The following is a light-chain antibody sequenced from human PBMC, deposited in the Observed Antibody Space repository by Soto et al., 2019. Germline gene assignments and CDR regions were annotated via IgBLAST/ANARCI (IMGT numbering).Light chain of an antibody. Sequence: DIELPQSPSSLFASVGDSVTITCRASHYISNYLNWYQQKPGQAPKLLIYAASSLEAGVPSRFRGSGSGTDFTITIRRLQPEDAATYYCQQYENLPTFGQGTRLEIK. CDR3: QQYENLPT. CDR1: HYISNY. V-gene: IGKV1-33*01. CDR2: AAS. J-gene: IGKJ5*01.